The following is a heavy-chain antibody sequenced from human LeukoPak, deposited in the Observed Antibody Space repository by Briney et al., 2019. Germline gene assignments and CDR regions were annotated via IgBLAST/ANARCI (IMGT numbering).Heavy chain of an antibody. CDR2: ISYDGSNK. D-gene: IGHD3-16*01. CDR1: GFTFSSYG. Sequence: PGGSLRLSCAASGFTFSSYGMHWVRQAPGKGLEWVAVISYDGSNKYYADSVKGRFTISRDNSKNTLYLQMNSLRAEDTAVYYCAKELELWSSWYFDLWGRGTLVTVSS. J-gene: IGHJ2*01. V-gene: IGHV3-30*18. CDR3: AKELELWSSWYFDL.